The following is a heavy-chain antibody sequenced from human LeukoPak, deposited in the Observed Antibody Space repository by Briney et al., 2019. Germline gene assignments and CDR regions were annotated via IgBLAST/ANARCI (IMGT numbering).Heavy chain of an antibody. Sequence: GGSLRLSCAGSGFTFCSYGMYWVRQAPGKGLEWLAVIWHVGSNKDYADSVKGRFTISRDNSKNTLYLQMDSLRVEDTAVYYCAKDGFGSGSHYPDYWGQGTLVTVSS. CDR1: GFTFCSYG. CDR3: AKDGFGSGSHYPDY. CDR2: IWHVGSNK. D-gene: IGHD3-10*01. V-gene: IGHV3-33*06. J-gene: IGHJ4*02.